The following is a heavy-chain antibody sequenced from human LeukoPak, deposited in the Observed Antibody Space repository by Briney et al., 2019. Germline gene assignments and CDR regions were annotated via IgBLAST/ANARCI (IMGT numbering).Heavy chain of an antibody. J-gene: IGHJ4*02. CDR1: RFTFNNYA. CDR2: INWNSGSI. D-gene: IGHD6-19*01. V-gene: IGHV3-20*04. Sequence: GGSLRLSCAVSRFTFNNYAMSWVRQAPGKGLEWVSGINWNSGSIGYADSVKGRFTISRDNAKNSLYLQMNSLRAEDTALYYCARGLSSGWYYFDYWGQGTLVTVSS. CDR3: ARGLSSGWYYFDY.